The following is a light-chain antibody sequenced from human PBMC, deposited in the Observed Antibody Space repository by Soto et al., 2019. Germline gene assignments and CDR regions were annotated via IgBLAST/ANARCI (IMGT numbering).Light chain of an antibody. Sequence: DIQMTQSPSSLSASVGDRVTITCQASQDISNYLNWYQQKPGKAPKLLIYDASNLETGVPSRFSGSGSGTDFTLTISRLEPEDFAIYYCQQYGGVPYTFGQGTKVDIK. CDR1: QDISNY. CDR3: QQYGGVPYT. V-gene: IGKV1-33*01. J-gene: IGKJ2*01. CDR2: DAS.